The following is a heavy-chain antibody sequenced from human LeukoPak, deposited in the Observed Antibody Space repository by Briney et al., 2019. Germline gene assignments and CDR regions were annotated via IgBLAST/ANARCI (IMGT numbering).Heavy chain of an antibody. CDR1: GGSISSYY. Sequence: SETLSLTCTVSGGSISSYYWSWIRQPPGKGLEWIGYIYYSGSTNYNPSLKSRVTISVDTSKNQFSLKLSSVTAADTAVYYCASDMGHGYSDYWGQGTLVTVSS. J-gene: IGHJ4*02. V-gene: IGHV4-59*01. CDR2: IYYSGST. CDR3: ASDMGHGYSDY. D-gene: IGHD1-26*01.